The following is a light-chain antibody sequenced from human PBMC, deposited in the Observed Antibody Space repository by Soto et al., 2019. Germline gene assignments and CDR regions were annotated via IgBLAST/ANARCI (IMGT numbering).Light chain of an antibody. CDR1: QSISNY. CDR3: QKYNSAPLT. V-gene: IGKV1-27*01. CDR2: AAS. Sequence: DIQMTQSPSSLSASVGDRVTITCRASQSISNYLAWYQQKPGKVPKLLIYAASTLQSGVPSRFSGSGSGTDFTLTISSLQPEDVATYYCQKYNSAPLTFGGGTKLEIK. J-gene: IGKJ4*01.